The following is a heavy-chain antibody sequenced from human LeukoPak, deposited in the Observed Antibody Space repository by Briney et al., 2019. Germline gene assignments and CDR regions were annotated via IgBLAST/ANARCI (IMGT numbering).Heavy chain of an antibody. J-gene: IGHJ3*02. CDR1: GGTFSSYA. CDR3: ARVLSTIFGVVIDHAFDI. Sequence: ASVKVSCKASGGTFSSYAISWVRQAPGQGLEWMGWISAYNGNTNYAQKLQGRVTMTTDTSTSTAYMELRSLRSDDTAVYYCARVLSTIFGVVIDHAFDIWGQGTTVTVSS. CDR2: ISAYNGNT. D-gene: IGHD3-3*01. V-gene: IGHV1-18*01.